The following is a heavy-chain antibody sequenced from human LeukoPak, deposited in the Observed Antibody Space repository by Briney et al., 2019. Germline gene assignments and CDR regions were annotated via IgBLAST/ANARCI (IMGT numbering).Heavy chain of an antibody. Sequence: GGSLRLSCAASGFTFSTYEMNWVRQAPGKGLEWVSYISSSGSIKNYADSVKSRFTISRDNAKNSLYLQMNSLRAEDTAVYYCAKVSGGYDFDYWGQGTLVTVSS. CDR3: AKVSGGYDFDY. CDR1: GFTFSTYE. J-gene: IGHJ4*02. CDR2: ISSSGSIK. V-gene: IGHV3-48*03. D-gene: IGHD2-15*01.